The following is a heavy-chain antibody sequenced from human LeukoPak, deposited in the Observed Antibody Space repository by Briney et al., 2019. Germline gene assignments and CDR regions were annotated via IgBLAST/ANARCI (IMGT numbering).Heavy chain of an antibody. CDR2: IIPIFGIA. V-gene: IGHV1-69*04. CDR3: ARLCSSGNSGSDLNDY. D-gene: IGHD3-22*01. J-gene: IGHJ4*02. CDR1: GGTFSSYA. Sequence: SVKVSCKASGGTFSSYAISWVRQAPGQGLEWMGRIIPIFGIANYAQKFQVRVTITADKSTSTDYLELSSQRSEDTAVYYCARLCSSGNSGSDLNDYWGQGTLVTVSS.